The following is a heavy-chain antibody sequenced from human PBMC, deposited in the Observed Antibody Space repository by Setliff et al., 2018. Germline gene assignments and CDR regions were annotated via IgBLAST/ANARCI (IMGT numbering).Heavy chain of an antibody. CDR1: GYIFTNYW. V-gene: IGHV5-51*01. CDR2: IYPGDSDT. D-gene: IGHD2-2*01. J-gene: IGHJ3*01. CDR3: TRHEDRNKCTSSSCYRENDAFDV. Sequence: HGESLKISCKASGYIFTNYWIGWVRQMPGKGLEWMGVIYPGDSDTRYSPSFQGQVTISADKSINTAYLQWSSLKASDTAIYYCTRHEDRNKCTSSSCYRENDAFDVWGQGAMVTVS.